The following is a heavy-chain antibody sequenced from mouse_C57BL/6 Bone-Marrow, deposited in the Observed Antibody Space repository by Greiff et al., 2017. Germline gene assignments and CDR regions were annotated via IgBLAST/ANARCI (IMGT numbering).Heavy chain of an antibody. V-gene: IGHV8-12*01. CDR1: GFSLSTSGMG. CDR2: IYWDDDT. J-gene: IGHJ2*01. Sequence: QVTLKESGPGILQSSQTLSLTCSFSGFSLSTSGMGVSWIRQPSGKGLEWLAHIYWDDDTRSNPSLKSRLTISKDTSRNQVFLKITSVDTADTATYYCARRARGYFDYWGQGTTLTVSS. CDR3: ARRARGYFDY. D-gene: IGHD3-3*01.